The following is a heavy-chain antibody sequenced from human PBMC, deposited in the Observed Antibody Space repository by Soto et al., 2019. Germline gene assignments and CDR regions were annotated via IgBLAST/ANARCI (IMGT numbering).Heavy chain of an antibody. V-gene: IGHV1-8*01. CDR2: MNPNSGNT. J-gene: IGHJ6*02. D-gene: IGHD3-22*01. CDR1: GYTFTSYD. CDR3: AKERVTFITPGYYGLDV. Sequence: GASVKVSCKASGYTFTSYDINWVRQATGQGLEWMGWMNPNSGNTGYAQKFQGRVTMTRNTSISTAYMELSSLRSEDTAVYYCAKERVTFITPGYYGLDVWGQGTTVTVSS.